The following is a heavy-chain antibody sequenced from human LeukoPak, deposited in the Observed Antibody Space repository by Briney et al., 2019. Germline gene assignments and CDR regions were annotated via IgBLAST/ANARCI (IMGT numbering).Heavy chain of an antibody. CDR3: ARDYSENAYPYYFDY. J-gene: IGHJ4*02. D-gene: IGHD2-21*01. CDR1: GGSISSFY. CDR2: IYTSGNA. V-gene: IGHV4-4*07. Sequence: PSETLSLTCTVSGGSISSFYWNWIRQPAGKGLEWIGRIYTSGNANYNPSLKSRVTMSVDTSKNQFSLTLNSVTAADTAVYYCARDYSENAYPYYFDYWGRGTLVTVSS.